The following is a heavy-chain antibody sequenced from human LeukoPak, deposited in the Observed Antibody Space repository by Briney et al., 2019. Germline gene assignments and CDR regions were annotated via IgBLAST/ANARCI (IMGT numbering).Heavy chain of an antibody. CDR2: IYYSGST. Sequence: PSETLSLTCTVSGGSISTYYWTWIRQPPGKGLEWIGYIYYSGSTNYNPPLKSRVTISVDTSKKQLSLKLSSVTAADTAVYYCARVYYSSSYDYWYFDLWGRGTLVTVSS. V-gene: IGHV4-59*01. D-gene: IGHD6-13*01. CDR1: GGSISTYY. CDR3: ARVYYSSSYDYWYFDL. J-gene: IGHJ2*01.